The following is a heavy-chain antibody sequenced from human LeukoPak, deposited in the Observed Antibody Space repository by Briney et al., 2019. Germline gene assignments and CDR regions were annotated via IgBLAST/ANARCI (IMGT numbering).Heavy chain of an antibody. CDR1: GFTFSSYS. V-gene: IGHV3-21*01. CDR2: ISSSSSYI. J-gene: IGHJ4*02. CDR3: ARDPPRVPPITGSVVGDY. Sequence: GGSLRLSCAASGFTFSSYSMNWVRQAPGKGLEWVSSISSSSSYIYYVDSVRGRFTISRDNAKNSLYLQMNSLRAEDTAVYYCARDPPRVPPITGSVVGDYWGQGTLVTVSS. D-gene: IGHD1-14*01.